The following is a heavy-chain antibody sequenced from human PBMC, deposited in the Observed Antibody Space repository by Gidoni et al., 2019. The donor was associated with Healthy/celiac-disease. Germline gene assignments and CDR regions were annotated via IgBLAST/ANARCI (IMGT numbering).Heavy chain of an antibody. Sequence: QVTLRESGPALVKPTQTLTLTCTFSGFSLSTSGMCVSWIRQPPGKALEWLALIDWDDDKYYSTSLKTRLTISKDTSKNQVVLTMTNMDPVDAATYYCARAPRDDGEPAYFDYWGQGTLVTVSS. CDR1: GFSLSTSGMC. V-gene: IGHV2-70*01. CDR2: IDWDDDK. J-gene: IGHJ4*02. CDR3: ARAPRDDGEPAYFDY. D-gene: IGHD1-26*01.